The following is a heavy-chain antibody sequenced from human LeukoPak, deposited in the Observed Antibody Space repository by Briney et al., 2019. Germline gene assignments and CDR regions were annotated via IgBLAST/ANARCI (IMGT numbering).Heavy chain of an antibody. J-gene: IGHJ4*02. D-gene: IGHD5/OR15-5a*01. CDR3: AAGPVYDYFEL. V-gene: IGHV1-2*02. CDR1: EYSFTDYY. CDR2: INPNSGGT. Sequence: ASVKVSCKASEYSFTDYYIHWVRQAPGQGLEWMGWINPNSGGTNSAQKFQVRITLTRDTSISTAYMELSRLGSDDTAVYYCAAGPVYDYFELWGQGTLVTVSS.